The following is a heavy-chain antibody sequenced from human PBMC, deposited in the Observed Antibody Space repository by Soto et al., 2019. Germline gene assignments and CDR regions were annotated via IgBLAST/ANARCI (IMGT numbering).Heavy chain of an antibody. J-gene: IGHJ5*02. V-gene: IGHV1-18*01. D-gene: IGHD6-19*01. CDR3: ARSADSSGWYRGFDP. CDR1: GYTFTSYG. Sequence: QVQLVQSGAEVKNPGASVKVSCKASGYTFTSYGISWVRQAPGQGLEWMGWISTYNGNTNSVQKLQGRVTMTRDTFTNTAYMELRSLRSDDTAVYYCARSADSSGWYRGFDPWGQGTLVTVSS. CDR2: ISTYNGNT.